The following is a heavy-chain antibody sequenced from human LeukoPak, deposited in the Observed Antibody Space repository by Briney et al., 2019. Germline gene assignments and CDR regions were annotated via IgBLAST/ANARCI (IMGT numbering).Heavy chain of an antibody. J-gene: IGHJ4*02. D-gene: IGHD6-13*01. Sequence: ASVKVSCKASGYTFTSYAMHWVRQAPGQRLEWMGWINAGNGNTKYSQKFQGRVTITRDTSASTAYMELSSLRSEDTAVYYCARALINIAAAGTGRHFDYWGQGTLVTVSS. CDR1: GYTFTSYA. CDR3: ARALINIAAAGTGRHFDY. CDR2: INAGNGNT. V-gene: IGHV1-3*01.